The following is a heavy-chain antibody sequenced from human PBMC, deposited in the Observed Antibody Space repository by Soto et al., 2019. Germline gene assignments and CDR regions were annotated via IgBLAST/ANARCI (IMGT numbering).Heavy chain of an antibody. CDR1: GFTFSSYG. D-gene: IGHD6-19*01. V-gene: IGHV3-33*01. CDR2: IWYDGSNK. Sequence: QVQLVESGGGVVQPGRSLRLSCAASGFTFSSYGMHWVRQAPGKGLEWVAVIWYDGSNKYYADSVKGRVTISRDNSKNTVYLQMNSLRAEDTAVYYCARSLEQWLVRFAFDIWGQGTMVTVSS. CDR3: ARSLEQWLVRFAFDI. J-gene: IGHJ3*02.